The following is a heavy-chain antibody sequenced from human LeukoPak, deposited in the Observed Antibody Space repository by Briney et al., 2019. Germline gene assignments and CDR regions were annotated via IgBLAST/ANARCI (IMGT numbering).Heavy chain of an antibody. CDR3: ARALSGCILCFDL. Sequence: ASVKVSCKASGYTFTGYDINWIRQAPGQGLEWMGWMNPDSGNTGYAQEFQGRVTVTRDTSITTAYMELSSLRFEDTAAYYCARALSGCILCFDLWGLGTLVTVSS. D-gene: IGHD6-19*01. CDR2: MNPDSGNT. CDR1: GYTFTGYD. J-gene: IGHJ4*02. V-gene: IGHV1-8*01.